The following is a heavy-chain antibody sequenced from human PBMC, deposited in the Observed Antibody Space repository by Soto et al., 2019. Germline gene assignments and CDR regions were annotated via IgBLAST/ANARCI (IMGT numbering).Heavy chain of an antibody. D-gene: IGHD3-3*01. CDR1: GFSLSNARMG. Sequence: SGPTLVNPTDTLTLTCTVSGFSLSNARMGVSWIRQPPGKALEWLAHIFSNDENSYSTSLKSRLTISKDTSKSQVVLTMTNMDPVDTATYSCARMRDFWSGYYYFDYWGQGTLVTVSS. V-gene: IGHV2-26*01. J-gene: IGHJ4*02. CDR3: ARMRDFWSGYYYFDY. CDR2: IFSNDEN.